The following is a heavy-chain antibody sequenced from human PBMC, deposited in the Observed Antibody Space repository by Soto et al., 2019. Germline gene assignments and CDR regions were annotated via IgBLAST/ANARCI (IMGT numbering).Heavy chain of an antibody. Sequence: ASGKVSCKVSGYTFTSYYMHWVRQAPGQGLEWMGIINPSGGSTSYAQKFQGRVTMTRDTSTSTVYMELSSLRSEDTAVYYCARDGVEATPYYYYGMDVWGKGTTVPVSP. CDR3: ARDGVEATPYYYYGMDV. D-gene: IGHD1-26*01. V-gene: IGHV1-46*01. CDR1: GYTFTSYY. CDR2: INPSGGST. J-gene: IGHJ6*04.